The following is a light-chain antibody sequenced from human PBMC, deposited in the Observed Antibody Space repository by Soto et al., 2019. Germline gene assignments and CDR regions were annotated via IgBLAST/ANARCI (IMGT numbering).Light chain of an antibody. CDR1: SSNIGSNS. J-gene: IGLJ2*01. Sequence: QSVLTQPPSASGTPGQRVTSSCSGSSSNIGSNSVNWYHQLPGTAPKLLIHNNNQRPSGVPDRFSGSKSGTSASLAISGLQSEDEADYYCAAWDDSLNGVVFGGGTKVTVL. CDR2: NNN. V-gene: IGLV1-44*01. CDR3: AAWDDSLNGVV.